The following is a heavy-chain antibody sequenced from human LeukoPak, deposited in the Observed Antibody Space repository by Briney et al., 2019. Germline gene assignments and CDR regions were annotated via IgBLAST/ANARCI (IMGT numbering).Heavy chain of an antibody. CDR2: IYYSWST. D-gene: IGHD2-15*01. V-gene: IGHV4-59*01. CDR3: ARGECSGGSCYFAPVDY. Sequence: PSETLSLTCTVSGGSISSYYWSWIRQPPGKGLEWIGYIYYSWSTNYNPSLKSRVTISVDTSENQFSLKLSSVTAADTAVYYCARGECSGGSCYFAPVDYWGQGTLVAVSS. J-gene: IGHJ4*02. CDR1: GGSISSYY.